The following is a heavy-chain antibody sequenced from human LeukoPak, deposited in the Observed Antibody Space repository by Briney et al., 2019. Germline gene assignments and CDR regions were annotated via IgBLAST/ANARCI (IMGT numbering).Heavy chain of an antibody. D-gene: IGHD6-19*01. V-gene: IGHV3-21*01. CDR2: ISSSSSYI. Sequence: GGXXRLSCAASGFTFSSYSMNWVRQAPGKGLEWVSPISSSSSYIYYAGSVKGRFTISRDNAKNSLYLQMNSLRAEDTAVYYRARAYLAVAGTFSTNYWGQGTLVTVSS. J-gene: IGHJ4*02. CDR3: ARAYLAVAGTFSTNY. CDR1: GFTFSSYS.